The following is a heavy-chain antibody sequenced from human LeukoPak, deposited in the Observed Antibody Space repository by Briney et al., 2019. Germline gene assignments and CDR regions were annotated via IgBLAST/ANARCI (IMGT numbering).Heavy chain of an antibody. CDR2: LKEDGSVK. CDR3: ARDERAGHYIY. D-gene: IGHD4-11*01. J-gene: IGHJ4*02. CDR1: GVIFDNYW. V-gene: IGHV3-7*01. Sequence: TGGSLRHSCEASGVIFDNYWMTWVRQAPGRGLEWVANLKEDGSVKQHADSVRGRFTVSRDNTESLVFLHMSSLKAEDSAVYYCARDERAGHYIYWGQGILVTVSS.